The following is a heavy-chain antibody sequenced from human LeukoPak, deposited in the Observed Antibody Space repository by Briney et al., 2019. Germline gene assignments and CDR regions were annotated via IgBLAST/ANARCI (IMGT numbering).Heavy chain of an antibody. V-gene: IGHV1-46*01. CDR2: INPNGGST. J-gene: IGHJ4*02. CDR3: ARVDYYDSSGYLFDY. Sequence: ASVKVSCKASGYTFTSYYIHWVRQAPGQGLECRGIINPNGGSTSYAQKLQGRVTMTRDTSTSTVYMELASLRSEDTAVYYCARVDYYDSSGYLFDYWGQGTLVTVSS. D-gene: IGHD3-22*01. CDR1: GYTFTSYY.